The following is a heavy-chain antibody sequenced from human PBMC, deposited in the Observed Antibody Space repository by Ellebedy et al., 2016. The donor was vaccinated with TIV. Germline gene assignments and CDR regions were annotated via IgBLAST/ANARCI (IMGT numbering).Heavy chain of an antibody. D-gene: IGHD5-24*01. CDR1: GYTFTGYH. J-gene: IGHJ4*02. V-gene: IGHV1-2*04. CDR3: ARGRGDGYNLNLYY. Sequence: AASVKVSCKASGYTFTGYHIHWVRQAPGQGLEWIGWINPKTNDSKCAQKFQGWATITRDTSANTAYMELSSMRSEDTAVYYCARGRGDGYNLNLYYWGQGALVSVSS. CDR2: INPKTNDS.